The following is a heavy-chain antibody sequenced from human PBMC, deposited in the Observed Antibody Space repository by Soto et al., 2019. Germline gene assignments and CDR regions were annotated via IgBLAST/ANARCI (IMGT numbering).Heavy chain of an antibody. CDR1: GSTLTELS. CDR3: ATDRIAAAGTNYYYYYGMDV. D-gene: IGHD6-13*01. Sequence: ASVKVSCKVSGSTLTELSMHWVRQAPGKGLEWMGGFDPEDGETIYAQKFQGRVTMTEDTSTDTAYMELSSLRSEDTAVYYCATDRIAAAGTNYYYYYGMDVWGQGTTVTVSS. CDR2: FDPEDGET. J-gene: IGHJ6*02. V-gene: IGHV1-24*01.